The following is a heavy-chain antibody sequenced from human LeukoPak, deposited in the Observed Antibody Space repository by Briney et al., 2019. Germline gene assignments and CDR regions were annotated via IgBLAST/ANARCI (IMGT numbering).Heavy chain of an antibody. CDR3: ARVFITPILLVRNYYMDV. V-gene: IGHV1-69*05. J-gene: IGHJ6*03. CDR1: GGTFSSYA. CDR2: IIPIFGTA. D-gene: IGHD3-10*01. Sequence: GSSVKVSCKASGGTFSSYAISWVRQAPGQGLEWMGWIIPIFGTANYAQKFQGRVTITTDESTSTAYMELSSLRSEDTAVYYCARVFITPILLVRNYYMDVWGKGTTVTVSS.